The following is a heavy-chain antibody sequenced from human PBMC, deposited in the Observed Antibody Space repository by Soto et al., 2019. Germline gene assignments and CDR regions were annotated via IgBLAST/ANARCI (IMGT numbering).Heavy chain of an antibody. CDR1: GFSFSDHY. D-gene: IGHD1-1*01. Sequence: QVHLVESGGVLVKPGGSPRLSCAASGFSFSDHYMSWIRQAPGKGLEWVSYISSSHTTIYYADSVKGRFTISRDNAKNSLFLQMNSLRAEDTAVYYCARDGAGMAGYFDYWGQGTLVTVSS. J-gene: IGHJ4*02. CDR2: ISSSHTTI. CDR3: ARDGAGMAGYFDY. V-gene: IGHV3-11*01.